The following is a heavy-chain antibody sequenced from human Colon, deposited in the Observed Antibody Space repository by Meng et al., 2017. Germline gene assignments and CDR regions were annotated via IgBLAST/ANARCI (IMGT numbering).Heavy chain of an antibody. J-gene: IGHJ3*02. CDR1: GGSISSYY. D-gene: IGHD3-10*01. CDR2: IYYSGST. CDR3: AVSYGSGSPGDAFDI. V-gene: IGHV4-59*01. Sequence: SETLSLTCTVSGGSISSYYWSCIRQPPGKGLEWIGYIYYSGSTNYNPSLKSRVTISVDTSKNQFSLKLSSVTAADTAVYYCAVSYGSGSPGDAFDIWGQGTMVTVSS.